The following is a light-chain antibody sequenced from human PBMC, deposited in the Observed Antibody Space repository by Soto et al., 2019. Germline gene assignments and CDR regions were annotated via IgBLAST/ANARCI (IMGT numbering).Light chain of an antibody. CDR1: QSVTNNF. J-gene: IGKJ1*01. CDR3: QQYGSSGT. V-gene: IGKV3-20*01. Sequence: EIVRTHAPSTLSVSPLERATLSFTASQSVTNNFLAWYLQKPGQAPRLLIYGASNRATGIPDRFSGSGSGTDFTLTISRLEPEDFAVYYCQQYGSSGTFGQGTKVDI. CDR2: GAS.